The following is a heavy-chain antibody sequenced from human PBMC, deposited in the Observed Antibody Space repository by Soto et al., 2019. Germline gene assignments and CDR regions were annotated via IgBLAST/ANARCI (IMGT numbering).Heavy chain of an antibody. CDR3: ARTDNPRFHFDF. D-gene: IGHD1-1*01. CDR1: GYTFSSFW. CDR2: IYVADSDT. Sequence: PGESLKISCEGSGYTFSSFWIGWVRQRPGKGLESMGIIYVADSDTRYSPSFQGNVTISVDKSSSTAYLQWSSLKASDTAIYYCARTDNPRFHFDFWGRGTLVTVSS. J-gene: IGHJ4*02. V-gene: IGHV5-51*01.